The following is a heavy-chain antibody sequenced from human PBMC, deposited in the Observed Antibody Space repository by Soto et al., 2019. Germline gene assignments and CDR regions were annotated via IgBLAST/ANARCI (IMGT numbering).Heavy chain of an antibody. J-gene: IGHJ3*02. CDR1: GFTFSSYA. D-gene: IGHD1-7*01. CDR2: ISGSGGST. V-gene: IGHV3-23*01. Sequence: GGSLRLSCAASGFTFSSYAMSWVRQAPGKGLVWVSAISGSGGSTYYADSVKGRFTISRDNSKNTLYLQMNSLRAEDTAVYYCANDRMELPDAFDIWGQGTMVTRLL. CDR3: ANDRMELPDAFDI.